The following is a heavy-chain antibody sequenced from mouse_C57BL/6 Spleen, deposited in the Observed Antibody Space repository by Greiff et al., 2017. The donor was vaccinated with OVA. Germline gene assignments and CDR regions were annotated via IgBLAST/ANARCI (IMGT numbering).Heavy chain of an antibody. J-gene: IGHJ2*01. CDR2: INPSNGGT. CDR1: VYTFTTYW. V-gene: IGHV1-53*01. Sequence: VQLQPPGTELVKPGPPVKLSCKVPVYTFTTYWLHWVKQRPGQGLEWIGNINPSNGGTNYNEKFKSKATLTVDKSSSTAYMQLSSLTSEDSAVYYCARGRFDYWGQGTTLTVSS. CDR3: ARGRFDY.